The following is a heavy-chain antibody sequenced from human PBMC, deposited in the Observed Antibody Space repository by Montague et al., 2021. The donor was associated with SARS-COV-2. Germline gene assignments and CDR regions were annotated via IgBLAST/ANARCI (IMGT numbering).Heavy chain of an antibody. J-gene: IGHJ2*01. CDR1: GGSISGYY. Sequence: SETLSLTCTVSGGSISGYYWTWIRHPPGKGLEWIGYIFYNGDTNYNPSLKSRVSISVDTSKNQFSPKLIAVTAADAAVYYCAREFRIELWQTNWYFGLWGRGTLVTVSS. D-gene: IGHD3-16*01. V-gene: IGHV4-59*12. CDR2: IFYNGDT. CDR3: AREFRIELWQTNWYFGL.